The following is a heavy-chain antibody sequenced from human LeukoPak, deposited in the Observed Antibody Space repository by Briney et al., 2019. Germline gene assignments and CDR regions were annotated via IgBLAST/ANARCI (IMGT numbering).Heavy chain of an antibody. CDR2: ISGSGGST. V-gene: IGHV3-23*01. CDR1: GFTFSSYA. Sequence: GGSLRLSCAASGFTFSSYAMSWVRQAPGKGLEWVSAISGSGGSTYYADSVKGRFTISRDNSKNTLYLQMNSLRAEDTAVYYCAKDRSSWYYYYGMDVWGQGTTVTVSS. D-gene: IGHD2-15*01. J-gene: IGHJ6*02. CDR3: AKDRSSWYYYYGMDV.